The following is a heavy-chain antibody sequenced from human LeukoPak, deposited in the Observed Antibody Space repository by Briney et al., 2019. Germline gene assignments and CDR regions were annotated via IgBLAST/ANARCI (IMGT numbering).Heavy chain of an antibody. V-gene: IGHV1-69*01. D-gene: IGHD3-10*01. J-gene: IGHJ4*02. CDR1: GGPFSSYA. Sequence: ASVEVSFQASGGPFSSYALSWVRPAPGQGLEWMGGIIPIFGTANYAQKFQGRVTITADESTSTAYMDLSSLRSEDTAVYYCAREYGSGSLGYWGQGTLVTVPS. CDR2: IIPIFGTA. CDR3: AREYGSGSLGY.